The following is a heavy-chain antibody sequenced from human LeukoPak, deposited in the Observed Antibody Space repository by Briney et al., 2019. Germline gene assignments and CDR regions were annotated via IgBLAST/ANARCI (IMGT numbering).Heavy chain of an antibody. V-gene: IGHV4-39*01. CDR2: ISYSGST. Sequence: PSETLSLTCTVSGDSISSSSYSWGWIRQPPGKGLEWIGTISYSGSTYYNPSLKSRVTISVDTSKNQFSLMLRSVTAADAAAYYCARHVTTVVTDFDNWGQGTLVTVSS. J-gene: IGHJ4*02. CDR3: ARHVTTVVTDFDN. CDR1: GDSISSSSYS. D-gene: IGHD4-23*01.